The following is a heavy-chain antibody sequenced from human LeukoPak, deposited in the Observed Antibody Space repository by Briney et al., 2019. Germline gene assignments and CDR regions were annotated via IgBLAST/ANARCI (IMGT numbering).Heavy chain of an antibody. D-gene: IGHD5-12*01. Sequence: GGSLRLSCAASGFTVSSNYMSWVHQAPGHGLEWVSVIYSGGSTYYADSVKGRFTISRDNSKNTLYLQMNSLRAEDTAVYYCAKDIGAYYYYGMDVWVQGTTVTVSS. CDR2: IYSGGST. V-gene: IGHV3-53*01. CDR3: AKDIGAYYYYGMDV. J-gene: IGHJ6*02. CDR1: GFTVSSNY.